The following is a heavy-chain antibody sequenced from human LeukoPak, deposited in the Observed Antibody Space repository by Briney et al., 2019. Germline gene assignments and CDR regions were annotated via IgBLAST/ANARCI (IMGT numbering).Heavy chain of an antibody. CDR3: ARMGWRGYSSSWYVYYFDY. CDR1: GYTFTSYY. D-gene: IGHD6-13*01. CDR2: INPSGGST. Sequence: ASVKVSCKASGYTFTSYYMHWVRQAPGQGLEWMGIINPSGGSTSYAQKFQGRVTMTRDTSTSTVYMELSSLRSEDTAVYYCARMGWRGYSSSWYVYYFDYWGQGTLVTVSS. V-gene: IGHV1-46*01. J-gene: IGHJ4*02.